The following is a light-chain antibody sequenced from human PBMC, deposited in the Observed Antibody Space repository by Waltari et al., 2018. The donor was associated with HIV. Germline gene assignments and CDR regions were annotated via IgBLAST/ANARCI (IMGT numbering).Light chain of an antibody. J-gene: IGLJ2*01. CDR3: QVWDSSSGVV. V-gene: IGLV3-21*04. CDR1: NLGSKS. Sequence: SYVLTQSPSVPVAPGKTARITCGGNNLGSKSVPWYQQKPGQAPVLVIYYDSDRPSGIPERFSGSNSGNTATLTISRVEAGDEADYYCQVWDSSSGVVFGGGTRLTVL. CDR2: YDS.